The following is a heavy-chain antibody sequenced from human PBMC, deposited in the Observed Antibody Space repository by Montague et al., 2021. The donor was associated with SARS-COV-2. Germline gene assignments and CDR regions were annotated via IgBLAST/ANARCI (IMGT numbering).Heavy chain of an antibody. J-gene: IGHJ4*02. D-gene: IGHD3-3*01. Sequence: SETLSLTCTVSGGSISSCSYYWGWIRQPPGKELEWIGYIYYSGSTYYNPSLKSRVTISVDTSKNQFSLKLSSVTAADTAVYYCARESGSGCYLVYWGQGTLVTVSS. CDR3: ARESGSGCYLVY. CDR2: IYYSGST. V-gene: IGHV4-39*01. CDR1: GGSISSCSYY.